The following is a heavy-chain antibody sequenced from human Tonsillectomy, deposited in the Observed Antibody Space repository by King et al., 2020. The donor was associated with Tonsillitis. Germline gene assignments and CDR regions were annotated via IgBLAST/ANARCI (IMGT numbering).Heavy chain of an antibody. CDR2: IDYSGST. D-gene: IGHD5-18*01. V-gene: IGHV4-39*07. J-gene: IGHJ4*02. Sequence: QLQESGPGLVKPSETLSLICTVSGDSIRNSGYYWGWIRQPPGKELEWIGSIDYSGSTYQNPSLKSRVTISVDTSKNQFSLKLNSVTAADTAIYYCARRGHSYGQYDYWGQGTLVTVSS. CDR3: ARRGHSYGQYDY. CDR1: GDSIRNSGYY.